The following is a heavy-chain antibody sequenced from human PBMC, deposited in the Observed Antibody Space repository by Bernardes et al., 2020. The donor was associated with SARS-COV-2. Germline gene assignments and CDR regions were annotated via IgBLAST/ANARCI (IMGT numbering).Heavy chain of an antibody. J-gene: IGHJ5*02. CDR1: GYTFSSYG. D-gene: IGHD5-18*01. V-gene: IGHV1-18*01. Sequence: SVKVSCKASGYTFSSYGISWVRQAPGQGLEWMGWISADNGNTDYAQKVQDRVTMTTDTSTRTAYMELRSLRSDDTAVYYCATVVGYSYGGGWFDPWGQGTLVTVSS. CDR3: ATVVGYSYGGGWFDP. CDR2: ISADNGNT.